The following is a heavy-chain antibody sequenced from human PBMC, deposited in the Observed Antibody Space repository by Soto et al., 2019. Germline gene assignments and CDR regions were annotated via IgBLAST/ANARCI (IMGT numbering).Heavy chain of an antibody. CDR2: IYYSGSI. D-gene: IGHD3-3*01. V-gene: IGHV4-30-4*01. CDR1: GDSINSGDFY. Sequence: SETLSLTCTVSGDSINSGDFYWSWIRQPPGKGLQFIGYIYYSGSIHYDPSLNGRVTISVDTSKNQFSLKVTSVTAADTTVYYCARRGFWSGFTWGQGTLVTVSS. J-gene: IGHJ5*02. CDR3: ARRGFWSGFT.